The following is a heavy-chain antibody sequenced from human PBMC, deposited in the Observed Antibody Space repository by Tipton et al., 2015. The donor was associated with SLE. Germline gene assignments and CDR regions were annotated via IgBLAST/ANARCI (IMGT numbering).Heavy chain of an antibody. CDR1: GGSISSGDYY. D-gene: IGHD6-6*01. CDR3: ARSEYSISSGAFDI. Sequence: TLSLTCTVSGGSISSGDYYWSWIRQHPWKGLEWIGYIYYSGSTYYNSSLKSRVTISVDTSENQLFLKLSSVTAADTAVYYCARSEYSISSGAFDIWGQGTGVTVSS. V-gene: IGHV4-31*03. J-gene: IGHJ3*02. CDR2: IYYSGST.